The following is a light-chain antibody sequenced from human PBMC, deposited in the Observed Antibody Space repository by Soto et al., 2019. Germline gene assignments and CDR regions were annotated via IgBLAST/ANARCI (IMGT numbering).Light chain of an antibody. V-gene: IGKV1-5*01. Sequence: DIQMTQSPSTLSASVGDRVTITCRASQSIGTWVAWYRQKPGEXXKXXXXXXXXXXXGVPSRFSGSGSGTEFTLTISGLQPDDFATYYCQQYSSFSWTFGQGTKVDIK. CDR1: QSIGTW. CDR3: QQYSSFSWT. J-gene: IGKJ1*01. CDR2: XXX.